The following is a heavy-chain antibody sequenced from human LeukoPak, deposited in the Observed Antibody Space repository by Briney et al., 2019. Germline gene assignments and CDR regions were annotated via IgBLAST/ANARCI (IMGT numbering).Heavy chain of an antibody. J-gene: IGHJ3*02. CDR2: ISSRSSTI. D-gene: IGHD2-15*01. CDR3: ARGYSDAFDI. CDR1: GFTFSSYD. Sequence: GGSLRLSCAVSGFTFSSYDMNWVRQAPGKGQEWVSYISSRSSTIYYADSVKGRFTISRDNAKNSLYLQMNSLRDEDTAVYYCARGYSDAFDIWGQGTMVTVSS. V-gene: IGHV3-48*02.